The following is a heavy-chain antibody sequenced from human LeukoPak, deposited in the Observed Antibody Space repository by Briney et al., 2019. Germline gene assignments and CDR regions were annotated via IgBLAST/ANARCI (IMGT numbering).Heavy chain of an antibody. J-gene: IGHJ4*02. D-gene: IGHD1-26*01. V-gene: IGHV3-30*04. CDR1: GFTFSTYP. CDR3: AKGREPWELPTYFDY. CDR2: ISNDGSNK. Sequence: GGSLRLSCAASGFTFSTYPMHWVRQAPGKGLEWVAVISNDGSNKYYADSVKGRFTISRDNSKNTLYLQMNSLRAEDTAVYYCAKGREPWELPTYFDYWGQGTLVTVSS.